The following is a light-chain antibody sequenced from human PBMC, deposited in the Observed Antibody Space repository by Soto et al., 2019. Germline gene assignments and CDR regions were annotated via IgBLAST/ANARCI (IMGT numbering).Light chain of an antibody. CDR2: EVN. Sequence: QSALTQPPSASGSPGQSVTISCTGTSSDVGGYKYVSWYQQHPGKAPKLMIYEVNTRPSGVPDRFSGSKSGNTASLTVSGLQAEDEADYYCSSYAGSNNFVFGSGTKLTVL. J-gene: IGLJ1*01. CDR1: SSDVGGYKY. V-gene: IGLV2-8*01. CDR3: SSYAGSNNFV.